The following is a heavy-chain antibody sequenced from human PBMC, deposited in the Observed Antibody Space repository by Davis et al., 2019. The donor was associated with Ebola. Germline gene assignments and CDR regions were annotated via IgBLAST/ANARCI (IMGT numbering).Heavy chain of an antibody. CDR1: GFTFSSYG. CDR3: AKDYSLASSTQENY. D-gene: IGHD2/OR15-2a*01. V-gene: IGHV3-33*03. Sequence: PGGSLRLSCAASGFTFSSYGMHWVRQAPGKGLEWVAVIWYDGSNKYYADSVKGRFTISRDNAKNSLYLQMNSLRAEDTAVYYCAKDYSLASSTQENYWGQGTLVTVSS. J-gene: IGHJ4*02. CDR2: IWYDGSNK.